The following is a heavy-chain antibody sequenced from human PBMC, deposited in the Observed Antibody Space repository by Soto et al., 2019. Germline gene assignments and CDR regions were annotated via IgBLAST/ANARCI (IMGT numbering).Heavy chain of an antibody. CDR3: ASDGQWLYYFDY. CDR2: IWYDGSNK. Sequence: GGSLRLSCAASGFTFSSYGMHWVRQAPGKGLEWVAVIWYDGSNKYYADSVKGRFTISRDNSMNTLYLQMNSLRAEDTAVYYCASDGQWLYYFDYWGQGTLVTVSS. J-gene: IGHJ4*02. V-gene: IGHV3-33*01. CDR1: GFTFSSYG. D-gene: IGHD6-19*01.